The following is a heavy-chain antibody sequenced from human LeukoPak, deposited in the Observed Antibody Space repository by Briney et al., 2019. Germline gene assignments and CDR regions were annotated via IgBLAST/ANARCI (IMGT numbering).Heavy chain of an antibody. J-gene: IGHJ4*02. CDR2: IYYSGST. D-gene: IGHD6-13*01. CDR1: GGSISSYY. V-gene: IGHV4-59*12. Sequence: SETLSLTCTVSGGSISSYYWSWIRQPPGKGLEWIGYIYYSGSTNYNPSPKSRVTISVDRSKNQFSLKLNSVTVADTAVYYCARVSSWAFDYWGQGALVTVSS. CDR3: ARVSSWAFDY.